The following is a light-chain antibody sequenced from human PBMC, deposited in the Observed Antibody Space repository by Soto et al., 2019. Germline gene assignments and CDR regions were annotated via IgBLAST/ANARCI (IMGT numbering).Light chain of an antibody. CDR2: DAS. J-gene: IGKJ2*01. CDR3: QQYDIFPYT. V-gene: IGKV1-33*01. Sequence: DIQMTQSPSSLSASVGDRVTITCQASQDISNYLNWYQQRPGKAPKLLIYDASYLETGVPSRFSGSGSGTDFTFTISSLQPEDIATYYCQQYDIFPYTFGQGTKLEIK. CDR1: QDISNY.